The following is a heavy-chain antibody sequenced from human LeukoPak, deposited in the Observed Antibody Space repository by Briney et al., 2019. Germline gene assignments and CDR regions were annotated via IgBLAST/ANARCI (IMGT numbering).Heavy chain of an antibody. CDR3: ARVRGDYYMEV. Sequence: GGSLRLSCAASGFIFSSYWMTWVRQAPGKGLEWVANIKQYGSERYYVDSVKGRFTISRDNAKNSLYLQMNSLRAEDTAVYYCARVRGDYYMEVWGKGTTVTVSS. CDR1: GFIFSSYW. J-gene: IGHJ6*03. CDR2: IKQYGSER. D-gene: IGHD3-10*01. V-gene: IGHV3-7*01.